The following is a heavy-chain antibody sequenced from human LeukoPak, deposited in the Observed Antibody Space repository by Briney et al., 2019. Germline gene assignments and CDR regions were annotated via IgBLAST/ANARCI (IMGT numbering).Heavy chain of an antibody. Sequence: SVKVSCKASGGTFSNYAISWVRQAPRQGLEWMGGIIPIFDTADNAQKFQGRLTITADESTSTAYMELSSLRAEDTAVYYCARDLLGSATSYSSRAWDYWGQGTLVTVSS. CDR2: IIPIFDTA. J-gene: IGHJ4*02. CDR1: GGTFSNYA. CDR3: ARDLLGSATSYSSRAWDY. V-gene: IGHV1-69*13. D-gene: IGHD3-9*01.